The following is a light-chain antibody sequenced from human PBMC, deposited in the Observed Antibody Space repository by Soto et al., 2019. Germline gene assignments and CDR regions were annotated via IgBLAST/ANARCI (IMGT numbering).Light chain of an antibody. CDR2: DAY. V-gene: IGKV3-11*01. J-gene: IGKJ5*01. CDR3: QQRHMWPIT. Sequence: IGLKQSPSTVSLSPEERATLSCRASQSVSSYLAWYQQKPGQAPRLLIYDAYNRATGIPPRFSGSGSGTDFTLTISILEPEDSAVYYCQQRHMWPITFGQGTRLEIK. CDR1: QSVSSY.